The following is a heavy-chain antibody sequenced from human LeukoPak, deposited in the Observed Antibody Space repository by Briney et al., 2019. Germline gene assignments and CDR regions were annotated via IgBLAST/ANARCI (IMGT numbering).Heavy chain of an antibody. Sequence: GGSLRLSCAASGFTFSSYAMHWVRQAPGKGLEWVAVISYDGSNKYYADSVKGRFTISRDNSKNTLYLQMNSLRAEDTAVYYCARDLNSYGSDYWGQGTLATVSS. CDR2: ISYDGSNK. J-gene: IGHJ4*02. D-gene: IGHD5-18*01. CDR1: GFTFSSYA. CDR3: ARDLNSYGSDY. V-gene: IGHV3-30-3*01.